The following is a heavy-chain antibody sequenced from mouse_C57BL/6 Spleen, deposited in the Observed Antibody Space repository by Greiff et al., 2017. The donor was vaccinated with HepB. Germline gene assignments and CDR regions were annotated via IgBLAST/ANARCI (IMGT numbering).Heavy chain of an antibody. V-gene: IGHV5-4*01. J-gene: IGHJ2*01. CDR2: ISDGGSYT. CDR3: ARDDYYGSNFFDY. Sequence: EVQGVESGGGLVKPGGSLKLSCAASGFTFSSYAMSWVRQTPEKRLEWVATISDGGSYTYYPDNVKGRFTISRDNAKNNLYLQMSHLKSEDTAMYYCARDDYYGSNFFDYWGQGTTLTVSS. D-gene: IGHD1-1*01. CDR1: GFTFSSYA.